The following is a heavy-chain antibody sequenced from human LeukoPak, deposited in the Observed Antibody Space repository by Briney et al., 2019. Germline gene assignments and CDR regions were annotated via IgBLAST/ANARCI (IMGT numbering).Heavy chain of an antibody. Sequence: ASVKVSCKASGYTLTSYGINWVRQAPGQGLEWMGWISVNNGNTNYAQKLQGRVTMTTDTSTSTAYMELRSLRSDDTAVYYCARGASATTVTSFNYWGQGTLVTVSS. CDR2: ISVNNGNT. CDR1: GYTLTSYG. CDR3: ARGASATTVTSFNY. D-gene: IGHD4-17*01. J-gene: IGHJ4*02. V-gene: IGHV1-18*01.